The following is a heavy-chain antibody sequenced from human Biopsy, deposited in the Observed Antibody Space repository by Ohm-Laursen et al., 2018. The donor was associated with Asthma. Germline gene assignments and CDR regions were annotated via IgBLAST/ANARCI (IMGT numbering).Heavy chain of an antibody. V-gene: IGHV1-69*04. CDR2: NLTKFDIT. D-gene: IGHD3-22*01. Sequence: SSVKVSCKASGGSFSNFDFSWVRQGPGHGLEWRGTNLTKFDITSYAEKFQGRVTITADKSTSTTYMELSRLRSEDTAVYYCARSYDTDSYPVLVLDYWGQGTLVTVSS. CDR1: GGSFSNFD. J-gene: IGHJ4*02. CDR3: ARSYDTDSYPVLVLDY.